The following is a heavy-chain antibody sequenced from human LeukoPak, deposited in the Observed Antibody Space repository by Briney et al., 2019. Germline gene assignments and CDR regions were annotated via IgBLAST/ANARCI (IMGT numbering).Heavy chain of an antibody. V-gene: IGHV1-69*01. D-gene: IGHD5-12*01. CDR2: IIPIFGTA. CDR1: GGTFSSYA. CDR3: AREFVGGYDWENNWFDP. J-gene: IGHJ5*02. Sequence: ASVKVSCKASGGTFSSYAISWVRQAPGQGLEWMGGIIPIFGTANYAQKFQGRVTITADESTSTAYMELSSLRSDDTAVYYCAREFVGGYDWENNWFDPWGQGTLVTVSS.